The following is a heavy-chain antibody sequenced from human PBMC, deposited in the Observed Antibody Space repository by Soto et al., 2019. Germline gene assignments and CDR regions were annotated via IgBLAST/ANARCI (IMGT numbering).Heavy chain of an antibody. CDR1: GFTFSSYA. J-gene: IGHJ4*02. CDR2: VSIGGST. V-gene: IGHV3-23*01. CDR3: AKRRGAGGQFDY. Sequence: GGSLRLSCAASGFTFSSYAMGWVRQGPGKGLEWVAVVSIGGSTHYADSVRGRFTISRDNSKNTLSLQMNSLTAEDTAVYFCAKRRGAGGQFDYWGQGALVAVSS. D-gene: IGHD2-15*01.